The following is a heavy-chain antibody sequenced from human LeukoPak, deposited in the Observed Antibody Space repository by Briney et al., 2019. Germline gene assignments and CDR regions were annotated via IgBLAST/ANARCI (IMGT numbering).Heavy chain of an antibody. CDR1: GGSISGYY. CDR2: IYYSGST. D-gene: IGHD6-25*01. CDR3: ARRLHTSGWLDL. V-gene: IGHV4-59*08. Sequence: PSETLSLTCTVSGGSISGYYWGWIRQPPGKGLEWIGYIYYSGSTNYNPSLKSRVGISVDTSKNQLSLQLSSVTASDTAVYYCARRLHTSGWLDLWGQGTLVTVSS. J-gene: IGHJ5*02.